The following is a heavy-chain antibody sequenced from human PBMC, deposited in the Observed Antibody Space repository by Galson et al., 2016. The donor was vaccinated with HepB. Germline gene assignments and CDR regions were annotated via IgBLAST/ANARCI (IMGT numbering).Heavy chain of an antibody. Sequence: SVKVSCKAYGYTFTSYYMHWVRQAPGQGLQWMGIINPRGGSTSHAQRFQGRVTMTRDTSTRIVYMELSGLRPADTAVYYCARGGIAARPPYDYGMDVWGQGTTVTVSS. D-gene: IGHD6-6*01. CDR1: GYTFTSYY. CDR3: ARGGIAARPPYDYGMDV. V-gene: IGHV1-46*01. J-gene: IGHJ6*02. CDR2: INPRGGST.